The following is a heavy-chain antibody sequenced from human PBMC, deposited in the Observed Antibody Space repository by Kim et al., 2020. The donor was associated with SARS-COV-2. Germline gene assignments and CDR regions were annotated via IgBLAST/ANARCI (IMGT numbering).Heavy chain of an antibody. V-gene: IGHV1-46*01. CDR2: INPSGGST. J-gene: IGHJ4*02. D-gene: IGHD3-22*01. CDR1: GYTFTSYY. CDR3: ARAYPGYYDSSGYYRKSGPFEY. Sequence: ASVKVSCKASGYTFTSYYMHWVRQAPGQGLEWMGIINPSGGSTSYAQKFQGRVTMTRDTSTSTVYMELSSLRSEDTAVYYCARAYPGYYDSSGYYRKSGPFEYWGQGTLVTVSS.